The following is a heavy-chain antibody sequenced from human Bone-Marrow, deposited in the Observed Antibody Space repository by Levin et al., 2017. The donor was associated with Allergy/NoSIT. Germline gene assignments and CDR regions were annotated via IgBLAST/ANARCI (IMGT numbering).Heavy chain of an antibody. CDR2: ISSSSSYI. D-gene: IGHD3-10*01. J-gene: IGHJ4*02. CDR1: GFTFSSYS. V-gene: IGHV3-21*01. Sequence: GASVKVSCAASGFTFSSYSMNWVRQAPGKGLEWVSSISSSSSYIYYADSVKGRFTISRDNAKNSLYLQMNSLRAEDTAVYYCARESRISGSFDYWGQGTLVTVSS. CDR3: ARESRISGSFDY.